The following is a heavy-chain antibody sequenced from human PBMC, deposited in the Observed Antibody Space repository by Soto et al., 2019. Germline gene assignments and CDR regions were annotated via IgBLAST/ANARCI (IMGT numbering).Heavy chain of an antibody. V-gene: IGHV4-31*03. D-gene: IGHD2-2*01. Sequence: QVQLQESGPGLVKPSQTLSLTCTVSGGSISSGGYYWSWIRQHPGKGLEWIGYIYYSGSTYYNPSLKSRXXIXVXXSKNQFSLKLSSVTAAETAVYYCARSSTSANYFDYWGQGTLVTVSS. CDR1: GGSISSGGYY. CDR3: ARSSTSANYFDY. CDR2: IYYSGST. J-gene: IGHJ4*02.